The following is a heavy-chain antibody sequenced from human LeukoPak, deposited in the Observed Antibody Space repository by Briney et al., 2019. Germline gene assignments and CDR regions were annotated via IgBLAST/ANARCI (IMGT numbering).Heavy chain of an antibody. CDR3: ARDSFSWGRDFDY. V-gene: IGHV3-48*03. Sequence: GGSLRLSCAASGFTFSSYEMNWVRQAPGKGLEWVSYISSSGSTIYYADSVKGRFTISRDNAKNSLYLQMNSLRAEDTAVHYCARDSFSWGRDFDYWGQGTLVTVSS. CDR2: ISSSGSTI. CDR1: GFTFSSYE. J-gene: IGHJ4*02. D-gene: IGHD7-27*01.